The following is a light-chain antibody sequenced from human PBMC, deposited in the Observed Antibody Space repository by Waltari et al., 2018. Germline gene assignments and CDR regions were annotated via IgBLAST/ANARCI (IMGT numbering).Light chain of an antibody. CDR1: HSISNY. CDR2: TAS. V-gene: IGKV1-39*01. Sequence: QMTQSPLSLSASVGDTVTITCRASHSISNYLSWYQKKPGRAPPLLIYTASNLQGGVPSRCWGRGLGQEFPPPISGLQAEDFATYYCQQTYSTSFTFGPGTKLEI. CDR3: QQTYSTSFT. J-gene: IGKJ2*01.